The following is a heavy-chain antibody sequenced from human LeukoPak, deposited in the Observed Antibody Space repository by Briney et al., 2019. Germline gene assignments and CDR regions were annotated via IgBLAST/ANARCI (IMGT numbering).Heavy chain of an antibody. CDR2: INPSGGST. CDR3: AREPRRTYSDNWFDP. Sequence: ASVKVSCTASGYTFTSYYMHWVRQTPGQGLEWMGIINPSGGSTSYAQKFQGRVTMTRDTSTSTVYMELSSLRSEDTAVYYCAREPRRTYSDNWFDPWGQGTLVTVSS. J-gene: IGHJ5*02. V-gene: IGHV1-46*01. CDR1: GYTFTSYY. D-gene: IGHD4-11*01.